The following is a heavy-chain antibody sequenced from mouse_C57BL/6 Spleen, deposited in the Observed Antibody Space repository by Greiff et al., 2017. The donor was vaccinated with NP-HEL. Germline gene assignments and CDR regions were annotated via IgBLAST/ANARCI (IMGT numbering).Heavy chain of an antibody. CDR2: INPNNGGT. CDR3: SRSPYGSSLWYFDV. CDR1: GYTFTDYN. D-gene: IGHD1-1*01. Sequence: EVQLQQSGPELVKPGASVKMSCKASGYTFTDYNMHWVKQSHGKSLEWIGYINPNNGGTSYNQKFKGKATLTVNKSSSTAYMELRSLTSEDSAVYYCSRSPYGSSLWYFDVWGTGTTVTVSS. J-gene: IGHJ1*03. V-gene: IGHV1-22*01.